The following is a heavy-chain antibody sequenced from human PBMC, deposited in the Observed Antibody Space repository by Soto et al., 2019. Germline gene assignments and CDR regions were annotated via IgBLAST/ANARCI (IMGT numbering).Heavy chain of an antibody. D-gene: IGHD3-3*01. CDR3: ARGDSWNAFDI. CDR2: INPNSGGT. CDR1: GYTFTPYY. V-gene: IGHV1-2*04. Sequence: ASVKVSCKASGYTFTPYYMHLGRQAPGQGLEWMGWINPNSGGTNYAQKFQGWVTMTRDTSISTAYMELSRLRSDHTAVYYRARGDSWNAFDIWSQGTMVTVS. J-gene: IGHJ3*02.